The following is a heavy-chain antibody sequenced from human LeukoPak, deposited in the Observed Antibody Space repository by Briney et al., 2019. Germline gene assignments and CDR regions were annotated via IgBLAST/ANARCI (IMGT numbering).Heavy chain of an antibody. Sequence: ASVKVSCKASGCTYTSYRICWVRQAPGQGLEWMGWISAYKGNTDYTQKLQGRVTMTTDTSTSTAYMELRSLRSDDTAVYYCARDEPIVVVPAARGPDAFDIWGQGTMVTVSS. CDR2: ISAYKGNT. CDR1: GCTYTSYR. V-gene: IGHV1-18*01. CDR3: ARDEPIVVVPAARGPDAFDI. D-gene: IGHD2-2*01. J-gene: IGHJ3*02.